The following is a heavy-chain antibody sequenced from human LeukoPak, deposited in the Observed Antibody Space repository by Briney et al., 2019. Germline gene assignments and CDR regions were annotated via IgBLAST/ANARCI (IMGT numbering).Heavy chain of an antibody. CDR1: GGPFSGYY. CDR2: INHSGST. J-gene: IGHJ6*03. V-gene: IGHV4-34*01. CDR3: ARTARGYDFWSGYYSPYYYYMDV. Sequence: SETLSLTCAVYGGPFSGYYWSWIRQPPGKGLEWIGEINHSGSTNYNPSLKSRVTISVDTSKNQFSLKLSSVTAADTAVYYCARTARGYDFWSGYYSPYYYYMDVWGKGTTVTVSS. D-gene: IGHD3-3*01.